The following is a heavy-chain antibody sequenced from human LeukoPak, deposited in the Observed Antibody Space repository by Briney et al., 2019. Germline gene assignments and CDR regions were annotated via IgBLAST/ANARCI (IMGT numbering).Heavy chain of an antibody. CDR1: GYSFTSYW. CDR2: IYPGDSDT. Sequence: GESLKISCKGSGYSFTSYWIGWVRQMPGKGLEWMGIIYPGDSDTRYSPSFQGQVTISADKSISTAYLQWSSLKASDTAMYYCARQEGYCSGGSCYATPSWFDPWGQGTLVTVSS. V-gene: IGHV5-51*01. J-gene: IGHJ5*02. CDR3: ARQEGYCSGGSCYATPSWFDP. D-gene: IGHD2-15*01.